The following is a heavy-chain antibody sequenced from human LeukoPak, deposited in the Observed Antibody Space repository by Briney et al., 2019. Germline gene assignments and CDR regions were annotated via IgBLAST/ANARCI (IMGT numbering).Heavy chain of an antibody. V-gene: IGHV4-59*12. CDR1: GGSISSYY. J-gene: IGHJ5*02. CDR2: IYHSGST. Sequence: SETLSLTCTVSGGSISSYYWSWIRQPPGKGLEWIGYIYHSGSTYYNPSLKSRVTISVDRSKNQFSLKLSSVTAADTAVYYCARDQDCSSTSCLGWFDPWGQGTLVTVSS. D-gene: IGHD2-2*01. CDR3: ARDQDCSSTSCLGWFDP.